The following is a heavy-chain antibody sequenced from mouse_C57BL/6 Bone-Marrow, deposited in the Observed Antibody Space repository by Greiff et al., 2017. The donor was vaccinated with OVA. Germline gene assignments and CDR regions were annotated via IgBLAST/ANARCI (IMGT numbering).Heavy chain of an antibody. CDR2: IDPENGDT. J-gene: IGHJ2*01. D-gene: IGHD1-1*01. V-gene: IGHV14-4*01. CDR1: GFNIKDDY. CDR3: TTLYYYGSSPYLDY. Sequence: VQLKESGAELVRPGASVKLSCTASGFNIKDDYMHWVKQRPEQGLEWIGWIDPENGDTEYASKFQGKATITADTSSNTAYLQLSSLTSEDTAVYYCTTLYYYGSSPYLDYWGQGTTLTVSS.